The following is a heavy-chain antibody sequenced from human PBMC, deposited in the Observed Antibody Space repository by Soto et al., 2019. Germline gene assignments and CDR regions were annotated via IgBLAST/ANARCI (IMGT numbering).Heavy chain of an antibody. Sequence: SETLSLTCAVSGASISSRSWWSWVRQPPGKGLEWIGEIFHSGSTNYNPSLKSRVIISVDKSKSQFFLRLSSVTAADTAVYYCARGLLWFGDGYYFDYWGQGTLVTVSS. V-gene: IGHV4-4*02. CDR2: IFHSGST. CDR1: GASISSRSW. J-gene: IGHJ4*02. D-gene: IGHD3-10*01. CDR3: ARGLLWFGDGYYFDY.